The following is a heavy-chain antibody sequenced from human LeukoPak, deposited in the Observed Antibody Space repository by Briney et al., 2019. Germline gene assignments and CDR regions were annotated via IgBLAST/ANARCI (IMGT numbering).Heavy chain of an antibody. J-gene: IGHJ4*02. CDR1: GGSISSSSNY. Sequence: PSETLSLTCSVSGGSISSSSNYWGWIRQPPGKGLEWIGSIYYSGSTYYNPSLKSRVTISVDTSKNQFSLKLSSVTAADTAVYYCARAGHPGSLDFSSSWYRRKLYFDYWGQGTLVTVSS. CDR3: ARAGHPGSLDFSSSWYRRKLYFDY. CDR2: IYYSGST. V-gene: IGHV4-39*07. D-gene: IGHD6-13*01.